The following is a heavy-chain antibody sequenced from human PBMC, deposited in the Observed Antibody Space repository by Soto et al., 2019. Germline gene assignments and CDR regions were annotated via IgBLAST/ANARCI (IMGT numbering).Heavy chain of an antibody. CDR2: IKPDNGNT. V-gene: IGHV1-18*04. CDR3: ATSYGSGFDP. Sequence: QLQLVQSGAEVERPGASVRVSCKAYGYPFSKYGISWIRQAPGQGLEWMGWIKPDNGNTNYAQKFQGRVTMTTDTSSNTAYMELRSLRSDVTAVYYCATSYGSGFDPWGQGTLVSVSS. J-gene: IGHJ5*02. CDR1: GYPFSKYG. D-gene: IGHD3-10*01.